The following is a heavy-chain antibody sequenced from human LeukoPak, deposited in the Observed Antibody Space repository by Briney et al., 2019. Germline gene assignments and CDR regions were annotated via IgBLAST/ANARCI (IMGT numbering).Heavy chain of an antibody. CDR2: IYYSGST. Sequence: SETLSLTCTVSGGSISSSTYSWGWIRQPPGKGLEWIGSIYYSGSTYYNPSLKSRVTISVDTSKNQFSLKLSSVTAADTAVYYRARLNMVRGVNIDYWGQGTLVTVSS. CDR3: ARLNMVRGVNIDY. V-gene: IGHV4-39*01. J-gene: IGHJ4*02. CDR1: GGSISSSTYS. D-gene: IGHD3-10*01.